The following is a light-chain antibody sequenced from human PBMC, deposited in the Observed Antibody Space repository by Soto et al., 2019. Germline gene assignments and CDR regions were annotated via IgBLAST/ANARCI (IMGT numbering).Light chain of an antibody. J-gene: IGKJ5*01. Sequence: EIVLTQSPGTLSLSPGEGASPSCRASQTITNDYLAWYQQRPGQAPRLLIYGASSRATGIPDRFSGSGSGTDFTLTISRLEPEDFAVYYCQLYGRSRRATFGQGTRLEIK. V-gene: IGKV3-20*01. CDR2: GAS. CDR1: QTITNDY. CDR3: QLYGRSRRAT.